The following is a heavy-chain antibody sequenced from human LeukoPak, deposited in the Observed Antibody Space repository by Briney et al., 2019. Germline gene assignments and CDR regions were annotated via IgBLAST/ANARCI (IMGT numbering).Heavy chain of an antibody. CDR2: INPNSGGT. Sequence: ASVKVSCKASGYTFTGYYMHWVRQAPGQGLEWMGWINPNSGGTNYAQKFQGRVTMTRDTSISTAYMELSRLRSDDTAVYYCARDRGRGYSYGYIWFDPWGQGTLVTVSS. CDR3: ARDRGRGYSYGYIWFDP. CDR1: GYTFTGYY. J-gene: IGHJ5*02. D-gene: IGHD5-18*01. V-gene: IGHV1-2*02.